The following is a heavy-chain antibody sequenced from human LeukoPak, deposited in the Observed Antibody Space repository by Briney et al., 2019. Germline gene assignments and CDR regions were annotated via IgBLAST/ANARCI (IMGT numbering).Heavy chain of an antibody. J-gene: IGHJ3*02. CDR2: IYYSGST. V-gene: IGHV4-59*01. Sequence: SETLSLTCIVSGGSISSYYWSWIRQPPGKGLEWIGYIYYSGSTNYNPSLKSRVTISVDTSKNQFSLKLSSVTAADTAVYYCAREGAAAHAWYAFDIWGQGTMVTVSS. CDR3: AREGAAAHAWYAFDI. D-gene: IGHD6-13*01. CDR1: GGSISSYY.